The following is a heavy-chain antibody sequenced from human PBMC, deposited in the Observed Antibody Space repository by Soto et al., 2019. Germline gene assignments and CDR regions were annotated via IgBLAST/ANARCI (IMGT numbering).Heavy chain of an antibody. CDR3: ARVVHAFENWFDP. J-gene: IGHJ5*02. V-gene: IGHV3-33*01. Sequence: QVRLVESGGGVVKPGRSLRLSCAASGFTFSSYGMHWVRQAPGKGLEWVGVIWYDGSKEYYADSLKGRFTIPRDNSKNTVDLQMNSLRAEDTAVYYCARVVHAFENWFDPWGQGTLVTVSS. D-gene: IGHD3-10*01. CDR2: IWYDGSKE. CDR1: GFTFSSYG.